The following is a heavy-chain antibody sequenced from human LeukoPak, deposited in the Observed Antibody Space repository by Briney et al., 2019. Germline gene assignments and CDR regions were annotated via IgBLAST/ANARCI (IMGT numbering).Heavy chain of an antibody. J-gene: IGHJ4*02. CDR1: GFTLSTYW. D-gene: IGHD6-19*01. Sequence: GGSLRLSCAGSGFTLSTYWMSWVRQAPGKGLEWVANIKQDGSRKNYEDSVRGRFTISRDNARNSLYLQMISLRVEDTAVYYCARERPDSSGWDWGQGTLVTVSS. CDR2: IKQDGSRK. V-gene: IGHV3-7*01. CDR3: ARERPDSSGWD.